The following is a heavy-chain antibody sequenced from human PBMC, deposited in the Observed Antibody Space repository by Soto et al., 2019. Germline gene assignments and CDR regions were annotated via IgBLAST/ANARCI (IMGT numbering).Heavy chain of an antibody. Sequence: SETLSLTCSVSGGSISSSTYYWGWIRQPPGKGLEWIGSIYYSGSTYYNPSLKSRVTISVDTSKNQFSLKLSSVTVADTAVYYCAREGGSLNWFDPWGQGTLVTVSS. J-gene: IGHJ5*02. V-gene: IGHV4-39*02. D-gene: IGHD1-26*01. CDR1: GGSISSSTYY. CDR2: IYYSGST. CDR3: AREGGSLNWFDP.